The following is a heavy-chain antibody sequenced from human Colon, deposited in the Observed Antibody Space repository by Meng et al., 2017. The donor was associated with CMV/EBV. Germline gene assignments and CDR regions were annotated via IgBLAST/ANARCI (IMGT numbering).Heavy chain of an antibody. D-gene: IGHD6-19*01. J-gene: IGHJ4*02. CDR3: ARPSDNGWYYFDS. CDR1: GGSISSSSLY. CDR2: IHHSGNT. Sequence: SETLSLTCTVSGGSISSSSLYWGWIRQPPGRGLEWIGSIHHSGNTYRNPSLWGRVSMPVDTSKNQFSLNLSSVTAADTSIYYCARPSDNGWYYFDSWGQGTLVTVSS. V-gene: IGHV4-39*01.